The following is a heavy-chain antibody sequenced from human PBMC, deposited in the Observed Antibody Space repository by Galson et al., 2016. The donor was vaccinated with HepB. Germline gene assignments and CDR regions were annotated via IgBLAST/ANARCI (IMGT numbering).Heavy chain of an antibody. CDR1: GFSFSSYA. CDR2: ITSGGTT. J-gene: IGHJ6*02. V-gene: IGHV3-23*01. D-gene: IGHD5-18*01. Sequence: SLRLSCAASGFSFSSYAMSWVLQAPGKGLEWVSGITSGGTTYYADSVKGRFTISRDNSKNILYLQMKSLRDEDTAVYYCAKRPYSYGWHYGMDVWGQGTTVTVSS. CDR3: AKRPYSYGWHYGMDV.